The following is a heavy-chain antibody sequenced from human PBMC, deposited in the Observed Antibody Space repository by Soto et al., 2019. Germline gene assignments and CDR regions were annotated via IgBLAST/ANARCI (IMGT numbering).Heavy chain of an antibody. Sequence: AAVKVSCKASGYTFTSYGISWVRQAPGQGLEWMGWISAYNGNTNYAQKLQGRVTMTTDTSTSTAYMELRSLRSDDTAVYYWARNGPIFGVVIPYYGMDVWGQGTTFTVSS. D-gene: IGHD3-3*01. CDR3: ARNGPIFGVVIPYYGMDV. CDR2: ISAYNGNT. CDR1: GYTFTSYG. J-gene: IGHJ6*02. V-gene: IGHV1-18*04.